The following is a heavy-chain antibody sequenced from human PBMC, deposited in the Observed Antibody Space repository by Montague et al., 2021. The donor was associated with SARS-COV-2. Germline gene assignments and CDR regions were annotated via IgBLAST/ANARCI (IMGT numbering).Heavy chain of an antibody. J-gene: IGHJ4*02. CDR1: GDSIRNSDYS. CDR3: ATRTRYPRNDFGF. D-gene: IGHD2-15*01. Sequence: SETLSLTCTVSGDSIRNSDYSWGWVRQPPGKGLEWIGNIYNGGTTFYNPSLKSRVTIFVDTSKNQFSLKLSSVTAADTAVYYCATRTRYPRNDFGFWGQGTLVTVSS. CDR2: IYNGGTT. V-gene: IGHV4-39*01.